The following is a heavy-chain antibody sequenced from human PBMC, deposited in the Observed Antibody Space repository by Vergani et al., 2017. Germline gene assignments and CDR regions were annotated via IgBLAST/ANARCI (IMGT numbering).Heavy chain of an antibody. CDR2: IDPSDSYT. V-gene: IGHV5-10-1*01. Sequence: EVQLVQSGAEVKKPGESLKISCKGSGYSFTSYWIGWVRQMPGKGLEWMGRIDPSDSYTNYSPSFQGNVTISADKTSSTAYLQWSSLKASDTAMYYCATRGSSSWYAYWGQGTLVTVSS. CDR3: ATRGSSSWYAY. CDR1: GYSFTSYW. D-gene: IGHD6-13*01. J-gene: IGHJ4*02.